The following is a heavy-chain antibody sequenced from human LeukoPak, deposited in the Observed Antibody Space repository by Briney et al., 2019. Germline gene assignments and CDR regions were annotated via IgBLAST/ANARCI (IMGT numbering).Heavy chain of an antibody. CDR1: GGSISSYY. D-gene: IGHD3-10*01. J-gene: IGHJ4*02. Sequence: SETLSLTCTVSGGSISSYYWSWIRQPPGKGLEWIGYIYYGGSTNYNPSLKSRVTISVDTSKNQFSLKLSSVTAADTAVYYCAREMSMVRGVIPAYYFDYWGQGTLVTVSS. CDR3: AREMSMVRGVIPAYYFDY. CDR2: IYYGGST. V-gene: IGHV4-59*01.